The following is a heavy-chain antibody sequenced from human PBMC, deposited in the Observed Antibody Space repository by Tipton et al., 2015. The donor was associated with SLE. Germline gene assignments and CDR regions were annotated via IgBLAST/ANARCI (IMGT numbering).Heavy chain of an antibody. CDR2: IYYSGST. J-gene: IGHJ5*02. V-gene: IGHV4-59*11. D-gene: IGHD3-22*01. Sequence: TLSLTCTVSGGSISSHYWSWIRQPPGKGLEWIGYIYYSGSTNYNPSLKSRVTISVDTSKNQFSLKLSSVTAADTAVYYCARSLGYDSSMGSWGQGTLVTVPS. CDR1: GGSISSHY. CDR3: ARSLGYDSSMGS.